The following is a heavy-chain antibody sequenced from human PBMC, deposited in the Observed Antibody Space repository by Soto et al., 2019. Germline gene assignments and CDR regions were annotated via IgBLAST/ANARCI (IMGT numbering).Heavy chain of an antibody. J-gene: IGHJ4*02. D-gene: IGHD3-22*01. CDR3: ARDDYPYYDDSSGYHFDY. V-gene: IGHV3-20*04. CDR2: INWIGGST. CDR1: GFIFGAHA. Sequence: PGGSLRLSCAASGFIFGAHAMSWVRQAPGKGLEWVSAINWIGGSTNYADSMKGRFTISRDNAKNSLYLQMNSLRAEDTAVYYCARDDYPYYDDSSGYHFDYWGQGALVTVSS.